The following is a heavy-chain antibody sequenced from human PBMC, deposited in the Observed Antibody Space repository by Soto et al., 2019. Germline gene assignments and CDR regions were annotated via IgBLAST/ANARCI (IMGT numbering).Heavy chain of an antibody. Sequence: SVKVSCKASGGTFSSYAISWVRQAPGQGLEWMGGIIPIFGTANYAQKFQGRVTITADESTSTAYMELSSLRSEDTAVYYCASVAARQNWFDPWGQGTLVTVSS. CDR1: GGTFSSYA. CDR3: ASVAARQNWFDP. CDR2: IIPIFGTA. D-gene: IGHD6-6*01. V-gene: IGHV1-69*13. J-gene: IGHJ5*02.